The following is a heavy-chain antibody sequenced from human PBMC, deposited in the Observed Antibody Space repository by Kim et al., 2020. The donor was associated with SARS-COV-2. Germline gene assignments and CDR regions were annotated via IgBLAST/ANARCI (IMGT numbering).Heavy chain of an antibody. CDR1: GFSITGYA. CDR3: ASIPFGRDFRSAFY. V-gene: IGHV3-23*01. CDR2: ISNSGRSI. Sequence: GGSLRLSCAASGFSITGYAMTWVRHIPGKGLDWVSSISNSGRSIYYEDSVRGRFTISRDNSRNTIYLQMKNIRAEDTAISSCASIPFGRDFRSAFYWGPG. D-gene: IGHD2-21*01. J-gene: IGHJ4*02.